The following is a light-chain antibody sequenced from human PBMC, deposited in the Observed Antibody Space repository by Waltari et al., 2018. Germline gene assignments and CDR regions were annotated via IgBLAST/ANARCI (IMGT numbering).Light chain of an antibody. J-gene: IGLJ1*01. Sequence: SSELTQDPAVSVALGQTVRITCQGDSLRSYYATWYQQKAGQAPILVIYGQNNRPSGIPDRFSGSYSGRTASLTITGAQAEDEADYCCISRDSGAHRHVFGTGTKVTVL. CDR2: GQN. CDR3: ISRDSGAHRHV. CDR1: SLRSYY. V-gene: IGLV3-19*01.